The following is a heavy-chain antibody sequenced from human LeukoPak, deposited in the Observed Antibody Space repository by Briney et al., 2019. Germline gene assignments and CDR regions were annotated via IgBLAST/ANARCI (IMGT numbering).Heavy chain of an antibody. CDR1: GFTFSSYS. CDR3: ARYDYGDYSFDY. D-gene: IGHD4-17*01. CDR2: ISSSSSYI. V-gene: IGHV3-21*01. Sequence: PGGSLRLSCAASGFTFSSYSMNWVRQAPGKGLGWVSSISSSSSYIYYADSVKGRFTISRDNAKNSLYLQMNSLRAEDTAVYYCARYDYGDYSFDYWGQGTLVTVSS. J-gene: IGHJ4*02.